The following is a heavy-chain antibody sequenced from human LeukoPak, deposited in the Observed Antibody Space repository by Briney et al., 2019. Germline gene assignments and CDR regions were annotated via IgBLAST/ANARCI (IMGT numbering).Heavy chain of an antibody. CDR3: ARDQRMDIVLTVYAFDY. D-gene: IGHD2-8*01. CDR2: INPNSGVT. V-gene: IGHV1-2*02. Sequence: GASVKVSCKASGYTFTGYYMHWVRQAPGQGLEWMAWINPNSGVTNYAQKFQGRVTMTRDTSISTAYMELSRLRSDDTAVYYCARDQRMDIVLTVYAFDYWGQGTLVTVSS. J-gene: IGHJ4*02. CDR1: GYTFTGYY.